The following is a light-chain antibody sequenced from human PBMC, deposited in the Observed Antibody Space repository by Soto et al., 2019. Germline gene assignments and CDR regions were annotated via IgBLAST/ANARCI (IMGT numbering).Light chain of an antibody. V-gene: IGKV1-33*01. CDR1: QDLSNS. J-gene: IGKJ2*01. CDR3: QQYEKRAYT. Sequence: DIQMTQSPSSLSASVGDRVTITCQASQDLSNSLNWYQQKPGKAPMLLIYDASNLETGVPSRFNGSGAGTDGTYTTRSQQPEDIATYYSQQYEKRAYTVGPWTKLEIK. CDR2: DAS.